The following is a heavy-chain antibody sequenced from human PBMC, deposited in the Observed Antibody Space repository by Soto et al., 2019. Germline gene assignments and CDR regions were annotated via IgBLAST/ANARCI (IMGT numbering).Heavy chain of an antibody. J-gene: IGHJ4*02. CDR1: GGSISSYY. Sequence: QVQLQESGPGLVKPSETLSLTCTVSGGSISSYYWTWIRQPPGKGLELIGYMYYSGSTNYNPSLKSRATRSVDTATKQCSLKLSSVTAADTAVYYCAADSGGYSYPFDYWGQGTLVTVSS. CDR2: MYYSGST. V-gene: IGHV4-59*08. D-gene: IGHD3-22*01. CDR3: AADSGGYSYPFDY.